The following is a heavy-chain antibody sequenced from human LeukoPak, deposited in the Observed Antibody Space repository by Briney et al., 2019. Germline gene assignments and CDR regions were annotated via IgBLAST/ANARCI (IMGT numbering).Heavy chain of an antibody. CDR1: GGTFSSYA. V-gene: IGHV1-69*05. J-gene: IGHJ4*02. CDR2: IIPIFGTA. Sequence: GASVKVSCKASGGTFSSYAISWVRQAPGQGLEWMGGIIPIFGTANYAQNLQGRVTMTTDTSTSTAYMELRSLRSDDTAVFYCARAPKDFWSGHEYYFDYWGQGTPVTVSS. CDR3: ARAPKDFWSGHEYYFDY. D-gene: IGHD3-3*01.